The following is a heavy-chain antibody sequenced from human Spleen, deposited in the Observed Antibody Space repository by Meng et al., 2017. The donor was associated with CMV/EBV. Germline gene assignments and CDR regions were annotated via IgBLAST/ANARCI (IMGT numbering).Heavy chain of an antibody. Sequence: SGFTFSGSWMHWVRQSPGKGLEWVCEISGSTLDSYYGDSVKGRFTISRDNSKNTLYLHMSNLRVEDTAIYYCVKPPQGDYFDTRGFENWGQGTLVTVSS. V-gene: IGHV3-23*01. CDR3: VKPPQGDYFDTRGFEN. CDR1: GFTFSGSW. D-gene: IGHD3-9*01. CDR2: ISGSTLDS. J-gene: IGHJ4*02.